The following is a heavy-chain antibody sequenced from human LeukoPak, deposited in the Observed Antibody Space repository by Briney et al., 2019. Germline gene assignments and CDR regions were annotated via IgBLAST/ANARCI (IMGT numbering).Heavy chain of an antibody. J-gene: IGHJ5*02. Sequence: GGSLRLSCAASGFTFSSYSMNWVRQAPGKGLEWFSSISSSSSYIYYADSVKGRFTISRDNAKNSLYLQMNSLRAEDTAVYYCARENRNYYDSSGYYPENWFDPWGQGTLVTVSS. CDR1: GFTFSSYS. CDR3: ARENRNYYDSSGYYPENWFDP. V-gene: IGHV3-21*01. CDR2: ISSSSSYI. D-gene: IGHD3-22*01.